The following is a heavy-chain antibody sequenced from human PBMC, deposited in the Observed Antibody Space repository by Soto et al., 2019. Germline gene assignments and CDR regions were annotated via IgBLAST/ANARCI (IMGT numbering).Heavy chain of an antibody. Sequence: QVQLVQSGAEVKKPGASVKVSCKASGYTFTSYDINWVRQATGQGLEGMGWMNPNSGNTGYAQKFQGRVTMTRNTSISTAYMELSSLRSEDTAVYYCARGVGFGELLPNYNWFDHWGQGTLVPVSS. D-gene: IGHD3-10*01. CDR2: MNPNSGNT. J-gene: IGHJ5*02. CDR1: GYTFTSYD. CDR3: ARGVGFGELLPNYNWFDH. V-gene: IGHV1-8*01.